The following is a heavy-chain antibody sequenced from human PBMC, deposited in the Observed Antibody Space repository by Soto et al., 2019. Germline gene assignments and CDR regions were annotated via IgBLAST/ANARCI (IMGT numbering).Heavy chain of an antibody. CDR2: INHSGST. D-gene: IGHD3-10*01. CDR1: GGSFSGYY. Sequence: SETLSLTCAVYGGSFSGYYWSWIRQTPGKGLEWIGEINHSGSTNYNPSLKSRVTISVDTSKNQFSLKLSSVTAADTAVYYCARSLRGRHKAXWGQGTLVTVS. V-gene: IGHV4-34*01. CDR3: ARSLRGRHKAX. J-gene: IGHJ4*02.